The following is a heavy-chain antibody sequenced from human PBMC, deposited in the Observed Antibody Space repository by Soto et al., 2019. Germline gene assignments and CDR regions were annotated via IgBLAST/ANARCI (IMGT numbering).Heavy chain of an antibody. Sequence: QVHLVQSGAEVKQPGASVRVSCKASGYTFTNYDITWVRQATGQGLEWMGWMNPDSENTGSPQKFQGRVTMTVNTSLNTAYMELTSLRSEDTAVYSCTRAQFEFGSYFGLDVWGQGTTVTVSS. CDR1: GYTFTNYD. CDR2: MNPDSENT. D-gene: IGHD3-10*01. V-gene: IGHV1-8*01. CDR3: TRAQFEFGSYFGLDV. J-gene: IGHJ6*02.